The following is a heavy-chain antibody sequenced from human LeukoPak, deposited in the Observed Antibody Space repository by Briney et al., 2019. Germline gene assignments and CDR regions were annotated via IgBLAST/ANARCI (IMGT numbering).Heavy chain of an antibody. D-gene: IGHD2-2*01. CDR1: GYTFTGYY. CDR2: INPNSGGT. CDR3: ARVQKGCSSTSCYAGGYYYYYMDV. J-gene: IGHJ6*03. Sequence: GASVKVSCKASGYTFTGYYMHWVRQAPGQGLEWMGWINPNSGGTNYAQKFQGRVTMTRDTSISTAYMELSRLRSDDTAVYYCARVQKGCSSTSCYAGGYYYYYMDVWGKGTTVTISS. V-gene: IGHV1-2*02.